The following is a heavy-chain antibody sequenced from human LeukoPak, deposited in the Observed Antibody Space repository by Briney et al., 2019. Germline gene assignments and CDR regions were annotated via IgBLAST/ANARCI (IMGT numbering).Heavy chain of an antibody. D-gene: IGHD1-26*01. CDR3: ATDRGSYSFDY. V-gene: IGHV1-24*01. J-gene: IGHJ4*02. Sequence: GASVKVSCKLSGYTLTELFIHWVRHSPGKRLERIGEFVPKNGETIYAQKIPGRFTINENTSTDTAYMELSSLRSEDTAVYYCATDRGSYSFDYWGQGTLVTVSS. CDR2: FVPKNGET. CDR1: GYTLTELF.